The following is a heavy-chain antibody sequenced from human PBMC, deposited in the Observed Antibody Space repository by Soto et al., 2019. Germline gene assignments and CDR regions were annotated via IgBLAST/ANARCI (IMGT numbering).Heavy chain of an antibody. Sequence: PGGSLRLSCAASGFTFSSYSMNWVRQAPGKGLEWVSYISSSSSTIYYADSVKGRFTISRDNAKNSLYLQMNSLRAEDTAVYYCASADYYDSSGYTYDAFDIWGQGTIVTVSS. J-gene: IGHJ3*02. CDR2: ISSSSSTI. CDR1: GFTFSSYS. D-gene: IGHD3-22*01. CDR3: ASADYYDSSGYTYDAFDI. V-gene: IGHV3-48*01.